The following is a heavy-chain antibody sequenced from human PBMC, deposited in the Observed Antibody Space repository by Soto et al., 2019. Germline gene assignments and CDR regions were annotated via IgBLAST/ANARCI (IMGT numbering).Heavy chain of an antibody. Sequence: QVQLQESGPGLVKPSQTLSLTCTVSGGSISSGGTGSYWTWIRQLPGKGLEWIGYIYYTGNTYYNPSLTRRPTIAIDTSETQFSLKLTSVTAADTAVYFCASGHDAYKVRYWGQGTLVTVSS. CDR2: IYYTGNT. CDR3: ASGHDAYKVRY. D-gene: IGHD1-1*01. CDR1: GGSISSGGTGSY. V-gene: IGHV4-31*03. J-gene: IGHJ4*02.